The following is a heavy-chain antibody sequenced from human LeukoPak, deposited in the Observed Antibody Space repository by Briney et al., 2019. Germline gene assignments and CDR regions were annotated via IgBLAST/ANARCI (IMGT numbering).Heavy chain of an antibody. CDR1: GFTFSSYG. V-gene: IGHV3-30*18. Sequence: GSLRLSCAASGFTFSSYGMHWVRQAPGKGLEWVAVISYDGSNKYYADSVKGRFTISRDNSKNTLYLQMNSLRAEDTAVYYCAKADGSGSYYGYWGQGTLVTASS. CDR2: ISYDGSNK. CDR3: AKADGSGSYYGY. D-gene: IGHD3-10*01. J-gene: IGHJ4*02.